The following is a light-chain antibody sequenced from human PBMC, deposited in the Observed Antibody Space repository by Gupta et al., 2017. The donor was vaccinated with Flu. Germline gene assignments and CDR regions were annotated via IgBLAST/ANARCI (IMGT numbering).Light chain of an antibody. J-gene: IGKJ2*01. CDR1: QSISRW. CDR3: QQYNDPYT. V-gene: IGKV1-5*03. CDR2: TAS. Sequence: VGDRVTITCRASQSISRWLAWYQQKPGKAPKLLIYTASILEDEVPSRFSGSGSGTEFTLTISRLQPDDFATYYCQQYNDPYTFGQGTKLEIK.